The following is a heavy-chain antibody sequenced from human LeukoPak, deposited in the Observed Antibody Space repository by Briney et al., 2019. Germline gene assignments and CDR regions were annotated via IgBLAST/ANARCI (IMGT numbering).Heavy chain of an antibody. CDR3: AKLSESYDFDY. CDR1: GYTFTDYF. D-gene: IGHD1-26*01. V-gene: IGHV1-46*01. J-gene: IGHJ4*02. Sequence: GASVKVSCKASGYTFTDYFIHWVRQAPGQGLEWVGIINPSSGSTTYAQMFQGRVTMTRDTSTSTAYMELSSLRSEDTAVYYCAKLSESYDFDYWGQGTLITVSS. CDR2: INPSSGST.